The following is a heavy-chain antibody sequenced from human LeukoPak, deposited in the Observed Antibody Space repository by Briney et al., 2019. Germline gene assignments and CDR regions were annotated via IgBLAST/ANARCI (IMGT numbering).Heavy chain of an antibody. Sequence: GGSLRLSCAASGFTFSSYWMSWVRQAPGRGLEWVANIKQDGSEKYYADSVKGRFTISRDNAKNSLYLQMNSLRAEDTAVYYCARGFSSGWYRYFDYWGQGTLVTVSS. V-gene: IGHV3-7*01. CDR1: GFTFSSYW. D-gene: IGHD6-19*01. J-gene: IGHJ4*02. CDR2: IKQDGSEK. CDR3: ARGFSSGWYRYFDY.